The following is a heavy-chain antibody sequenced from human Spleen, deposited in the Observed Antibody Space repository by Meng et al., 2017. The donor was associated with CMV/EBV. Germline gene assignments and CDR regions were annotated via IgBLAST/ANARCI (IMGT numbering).Heavy chain of an antibody. D-gene: IGHD3-16*01. Sequence: SVKVSCKASDYTFTSYGINWVRQAPGQGLEWMGGIIPILGIANYAQKFQGRVTITADKSTSTAYMELSSLRSEDTAVYYCARGPSLLGIQGYDYWGQGTLVTVSS. V-gene: IGHV1-69*10. CDR1: DYTFTSYG. J-gene: IGHJ4*02. CDR3: ARGPSLLGIQGYDY. CDR2: IIPILGIA.